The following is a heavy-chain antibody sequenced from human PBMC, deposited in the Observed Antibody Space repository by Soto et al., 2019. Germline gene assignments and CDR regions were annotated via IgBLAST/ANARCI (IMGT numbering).Heavy chain of an antibody. V-gene: IGHV3-23*01. J-gene: IGHJ4*02. Sequence: GGSLRLSCAASGFTFSSYAMSWVRQAPGKGLEWVSAISGSGGSTYYADSVKGRFTISRDNSKNTLYLKMNSLRAGDTAVYYCAKDRSGWYVSVFDSWGKGTLVPVSS. CDR3: AKDRSGWYVSVFDS. CDR1: GFTFSSYA. D-gene: IGHD6-19*01. CDR2: ISGSGGST.